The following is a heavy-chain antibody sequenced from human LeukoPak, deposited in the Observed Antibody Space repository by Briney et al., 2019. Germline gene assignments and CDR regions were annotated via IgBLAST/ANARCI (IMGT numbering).Heavy chain of an antibody. J-gene: IGHJ4*02. CDR1: GGSISSSNW. CDR3: AGNLGDYYDSSGYYFSYFDY. V-gene: IGHV4-4*02. D-gene: IGHD3-22*01. Sequence: SETLSLTCAVSGGSISSSNWWSWVRQPPGKGLEWIGEIYHSGSTNYNPSLKSRVTISVDKSKNQFSLKLSSVTAADTAVYYCAGNLGDYYDSSGYYFSYFDYWGQGTLVTVSP. CDR2: IYHSGST.